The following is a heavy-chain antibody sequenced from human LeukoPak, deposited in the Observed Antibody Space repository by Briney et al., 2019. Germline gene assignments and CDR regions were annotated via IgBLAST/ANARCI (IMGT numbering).Heavy chain of an antibody. CDR1: GGSFTTYY. CDR2: INHTGTT. D-gene: IGHD1/OR15-1a*01. V-gene: IGHV4-34*01. Sequence: SETLSLTCAVYGGSFTTYYWNWIRQSPGKGLEWIGEINHTGTTNYNPSLKGRFTISVDTSKNQFSLKVSSVTAADTGVYFCARGAAGWNTYYYYIDVWGKGTTVTISS. CDR3: ARGAAGWNTYYYYIDV. J-gene: IGHJ6*03.